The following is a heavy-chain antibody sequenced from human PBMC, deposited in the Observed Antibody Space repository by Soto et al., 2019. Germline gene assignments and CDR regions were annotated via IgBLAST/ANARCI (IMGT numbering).Heavy chain of an antibody. Sequence: ASVKVSCKTSGYSFTGYFIHWVRQAPGQGPEWMGWINPNTGGTTYAQKFQGRVTMTRDTSFSTAYMDLSSLVSDDTAVYYCVRVDTALQYVDFWGQGTLVTVSS. CDR2: INPNTGGT. J-gene: IGHJ4*02. CDR1: GYSFTGYF. CDR3: VRVDTALQYVDF. D-gene: IGHD3-9*01. V-gene: IGHV1-2*02.